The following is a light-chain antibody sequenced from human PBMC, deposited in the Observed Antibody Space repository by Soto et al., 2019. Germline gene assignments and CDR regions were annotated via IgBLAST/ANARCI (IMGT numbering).Light chain of an antibody. V-gene: IGKV1-12*02. CDR3: QQANGDPWT. Sequence: DIQMTQSPSSVSASVGDRITISCRTSNDGRSWLAWYQQKPGKATNLLIYGASTLQSGVPSRFSGSGSGTDFTLTISSLQPEDFATYYCQQANGDPWTFGQGTKVEIK. CDR1: NDGRSW. CDR2: GAS. J-gene: IGKJ1*01.